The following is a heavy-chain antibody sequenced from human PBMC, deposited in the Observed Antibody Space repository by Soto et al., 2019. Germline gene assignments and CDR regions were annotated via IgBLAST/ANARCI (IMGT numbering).Heavy chain of an antibody. Sequence: PGGSLKLSCAASGFTVSSNNMSWARQAPGKGLEWVSVIYSGGSTYYADSVKGRFTISRHNSKNTLYLQMNSLRAEDTAVYYCARDWNYYYMDVWGKGTTVTVSS. V-gene: IGHV3-53*04. CDR1: GFTVSSNN. J-gene: IGHJ6*03. D-gene: IGHD3-3*01. CDR2: IYSGGST. CDR3: ARDWNYYYMDV.